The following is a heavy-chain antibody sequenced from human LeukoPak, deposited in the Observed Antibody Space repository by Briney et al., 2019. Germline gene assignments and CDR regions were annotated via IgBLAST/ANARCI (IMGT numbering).Heavy chain of an antibody. CDR2: ISSSSSYI. J-gene: IGHJ6*02. Sequence: GGSLRLSCAASGFTFSSYSMNWVRQAPGKGLEWVSSISSSSSYIYYADSVKGRFTISRDNAKNSLYLQMNSLRSEDTAVYYCAADRLGVPAAMNYYYYGMDVWGQGTTVTVSS. CDR1: GFTFSSYS. V-gene: IGHV3-21*04. CDR3: AADRLGVPAAMNYYYYGMDV. D-gene: IGHD2-2*01.